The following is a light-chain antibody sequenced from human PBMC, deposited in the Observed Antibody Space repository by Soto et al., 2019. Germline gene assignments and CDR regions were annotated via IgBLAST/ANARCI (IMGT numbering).Light chain of an antibody. CDR3: QSYDSSLFWV. Sequence: QSVLTQPPSVSGAPGQRVTISCTGSSSNIGAGYDVHWYQQLPGTAPKLLIYGNSNRPSGVPDRFSGSKSGTSASLAITGLRAEDEADYYCQSYDSSLFWVFGGGTKLTVL. CDR1: SSNIGAGYD. V-gene: IGLV1-40*01. CDR2: GNS. J-gene: IGLJ3*02.